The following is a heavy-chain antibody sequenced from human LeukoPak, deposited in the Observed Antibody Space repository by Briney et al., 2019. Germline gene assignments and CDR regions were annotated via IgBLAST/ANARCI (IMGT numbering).Heavy chain of an antibody. CDR3: ASFDYGGYYQFDN. J-gene: IGHJ4*02. CDR2: MYDSGGT. D-gene: IGHD3-22*01. CDR1: GGSISSSSYY. V-gene: IGHV4-39*01. Sequence: PSETLSLTCTVSGGSISSSSYYWGWLRQPPRKGLEWIGSMYDSGGTYYNPSLKSRVTISVDTSKNQSSLKLSSVTAADTAVYYCASFDYGGYYQFDNWGQGTLVTVSS.